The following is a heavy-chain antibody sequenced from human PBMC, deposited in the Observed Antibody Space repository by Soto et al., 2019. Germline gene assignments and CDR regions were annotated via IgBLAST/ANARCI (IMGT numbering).Heavy chain of an antibody. CDR3: ASRNGGGWSLASYYYYGMDV. CDR2: IYYSGST. Sequence: ASETLCLTCTVSGGSISSSSYYWGWIRQPPGKGLEWIGSIYYSGSTYYNPSLKSRVTISVDTSKNQFSLKLSSVTAADTAVYYCASRNGGGWSLASYYYYGMDVWGQGTTVTVSS. CDR1: GGSISSSSYY. V-gene: IGHV4-39*01. J-gene: IGHJ6*02. D-gene: IGHD6-19*01.